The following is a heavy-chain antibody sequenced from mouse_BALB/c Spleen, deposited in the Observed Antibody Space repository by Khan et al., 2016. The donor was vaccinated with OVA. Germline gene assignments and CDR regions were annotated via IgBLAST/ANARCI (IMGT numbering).Heavy chain of an antibody. CDR1: GYSITSDYA. J-gene: IGHJ2*01. CDR2: ISYSGDT. D-gene: IGHD1-1*01. CDR3: ASIILYYDGSNCEGYCFDY. V-gene: IGHV3-2*02. Sequence: EVQLQESGPGLVKPSQSLSLTCTVTGYSITSDYAWNWIRQFPGNKLEWMGYISYSGDTAYNPSLKSRISITRDTSKNQFFLQLTSGTNEAKDTYYFASIILYYDGSNCEGYCFDYWGQGTTLTVSA.